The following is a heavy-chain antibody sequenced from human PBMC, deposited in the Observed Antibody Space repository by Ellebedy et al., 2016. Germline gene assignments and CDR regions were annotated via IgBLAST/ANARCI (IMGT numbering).Heavy chain of an antibody. J-gene: IGHJ6*02. CDR1: GYTFTSYY. CDR3: ATDTAMASASWYYYYGMDV. CDR2: INPSGGST. V-gene: IGHV1-46*01. Sequence: ASVKVSCKASGYTFTSYYMHWARQAPGQGLEWMGIINPSGGSTSYAQKFQGRVTMTRDTSTSTVYMELSSLRSEDTAVYYCATDTAMASASWYYYYGMDVWGQGTTVTVSS. D-gene: IGHD5-18*01.